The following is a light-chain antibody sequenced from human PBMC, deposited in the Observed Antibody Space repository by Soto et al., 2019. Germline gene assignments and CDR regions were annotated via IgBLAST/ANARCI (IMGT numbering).Light chain of an antibody. CDR3: QQYNNYPRT. J-gene: IGKJ1*01. Sequence: DIQMTQSPSTLSASIGDRVTITCRASESIGTWLAWYQHKPGKAPKFLIYDASSLESGVPSRFSGSGSGTEFTLTISNLQPDDFATYFCQQYNNYPRTFGQGTKVEIK. V-gene: IGKV1-5*01. CDR2: DAS. CDR1: ESIGTW.